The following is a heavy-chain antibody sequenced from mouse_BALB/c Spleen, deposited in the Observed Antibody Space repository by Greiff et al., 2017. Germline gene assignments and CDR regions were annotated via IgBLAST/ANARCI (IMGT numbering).Heavy chain of an antibody. CDR3: ARWDVITVAY. D-gene: IGHD2-4*01. Sequence: VQLQQSGAELVRPGASVKLSCKASGYTFTSYWMQWVKQRPGKGLEWIGAIIPGSGDTNYTQTFKGKATLTADNSSSTAYIQLSSLASEDSAVYYCARWDVITVAYWGQGTSVTVSS. CDR2: IIPGSGDT. J-gene: IGHJ4*01. CDR1: GYTFTSYW. V-gene: IGHV1-87*01.